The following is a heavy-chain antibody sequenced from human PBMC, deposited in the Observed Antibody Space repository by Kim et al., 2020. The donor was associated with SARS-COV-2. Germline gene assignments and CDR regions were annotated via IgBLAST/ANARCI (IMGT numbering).Heavy chain of an antibody. CDR3: AIVASKLRFLNFEY. V-gene: IGHV3-23*01. D-gene: IGHD3-3*01. J-gene: IGHJ4*02. Sequence: YGDSVKGRFTISRENSKNTLYLQLNSRRAEDTAVYYCAIVASKLRFLNFEYWGQGTLVTVSP.